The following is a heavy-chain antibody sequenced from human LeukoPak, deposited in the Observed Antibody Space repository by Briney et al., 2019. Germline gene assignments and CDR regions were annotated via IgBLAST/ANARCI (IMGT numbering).Heavy chain of an antibody. CDR3: TRSLRSPDCSNSRCYYFDY. CDR1: GFALSTTGAA. CDR2: IYFHGDN. J-gene: IGHJ4*02. Sequence: GPTLVSATHPHTLTGTFSGFALSTTGAAVGWIGQHPGKSLEWLAIIYFHGDNRYSPPPNSRLTTTKDTSRNQVVFTMTNMDPVDTATYFCTRSLRSPDCSNSRCYYFDYWGQGNLVTVSS. D-gene: IGHD2-15*01. V-gene: IGHV2-5*01.